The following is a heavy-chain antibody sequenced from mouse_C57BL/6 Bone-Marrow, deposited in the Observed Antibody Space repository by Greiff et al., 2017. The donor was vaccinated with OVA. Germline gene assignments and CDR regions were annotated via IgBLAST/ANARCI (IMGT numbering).Heavy chain of an antibody. V-gene: IGHV1-69*01. CDR2: IDPSDSDT. CDR1: GYTFTSYW. J-gene: IGHJ3*01. Sequence: QVQLQQPGAELVMPGASVKLSCKASGYTFTSYWMHWVKQRPGQGLEWIGEIDPSDSDTNYNQKFKGKSTLTVDKSSSTAYMQLSSLTSEDSAVYYCARGDYDGYWGQGTLVTVSA. CDR3: ARGDYDGY. D-gene: IGHD2-4*01.